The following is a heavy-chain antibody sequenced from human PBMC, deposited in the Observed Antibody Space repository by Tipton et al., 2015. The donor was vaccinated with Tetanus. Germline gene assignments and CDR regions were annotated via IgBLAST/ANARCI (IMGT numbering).Heavy chain of an antibody. CDR1: GYTFTTYG. J-gene: IGHJ2*01. D-gene: IGHD4-17*01. CDR2: ISPYNENT. Sequence: QLVQSGAEVKKPGASVKVSCKPSGYTFTTYGISRVRQAPGQGLEWMGWISPYNENTKYAQKFQGRVTMTTDRSTTTVYMELRTLRSYDAAVYYCARDNGDSDPRYWYFDLWGRGTLVTVSS. CDR3: ARDNGDSDPRYWYFDL. V-gene: IGHV1-18*01.